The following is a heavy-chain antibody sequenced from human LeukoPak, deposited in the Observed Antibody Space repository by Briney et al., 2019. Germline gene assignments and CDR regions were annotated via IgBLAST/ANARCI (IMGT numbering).Heavy chain of an antibody. D-gene: IGHD5-12*01. Sequence: ASVKVSCKASGYTFTGCYMHWVRQAPGQGLEWMGWINPNSGGTNYAQKFQGRVTMTRDTSISTAYMELSRLRSDDTAVYYCARGGFIVATTNDFDYWGQGTLVTVSS. CDR1: GYTFTGCY. CDR3: ARGGFIVATTNDFDY. J-gene: IGHJ4*02. CDR2: INPNSGGT. V-gene: IGHV1-2*02.